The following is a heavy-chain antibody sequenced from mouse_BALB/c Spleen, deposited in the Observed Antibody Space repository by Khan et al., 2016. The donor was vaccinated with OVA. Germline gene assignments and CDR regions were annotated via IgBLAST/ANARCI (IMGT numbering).Heavy chain of an antibody. CDR2: ISTGGSYT. D-gene: IGHD1-1*01. J-gene: IGHJ3*01. Sequence: EVELVESGGDLVKPGGSLNLSCAASGFTFSTYGMSWVRQTPDKRLEWVATISTGGSYTYYPDSVKGRFTISRDNAKNTLYLQMSSLKSEDTAMYYCSRLAYYYNSEGLAYWGQGTLGTVSA. CDR1: GFTFSTYG. V-gene: IGHV5-6*01. CDR3: SRLAYYYNSEGLAY.